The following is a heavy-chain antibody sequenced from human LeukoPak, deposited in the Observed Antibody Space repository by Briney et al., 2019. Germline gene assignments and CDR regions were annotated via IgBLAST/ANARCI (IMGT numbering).Heavy chain of an antibody. CDR3: ATYALSYCGGDCYLNY. V-gene: IGHV3-74*01. CDR1: GFSFSNYW. Sequence: QPGGSLRLSCTASGFSFSNYWMYWVRQAPGKGLVWVSRINGDGGRTNYGDSVKGRFTTSRDNAKNTLYLQMNSLTVDDTAVYYCATYALSYCGGDCYLNYWGPGTLVKVSS. D-gene: IGHD2-21*02. J-gene: IGHJ4*02. CDR2: INGDGGRT.